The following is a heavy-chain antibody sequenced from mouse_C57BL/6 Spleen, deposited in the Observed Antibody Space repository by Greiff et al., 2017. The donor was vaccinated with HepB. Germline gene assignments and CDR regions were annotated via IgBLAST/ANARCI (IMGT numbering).Heavy chain of an antibody. D-gene: IGHD1-1*01. Sequence: VQLQQSGAELARPGASVKMSCKASGYTFTSYTMHWVKQRPGQGLEWIGYINPSSGYTKYNQKFKDKATLTADKSSSTAYMQLSSLTSEDSAVYYCAREYYGSGGTDYWGQGTTLTVSS. CDR1: GYTFTSYT. CDR3: AREYYGSGGTDY. V-gene: IGHV1-4*01. J-gene: IGHJ2*01. CDR2: INPSSGYT.